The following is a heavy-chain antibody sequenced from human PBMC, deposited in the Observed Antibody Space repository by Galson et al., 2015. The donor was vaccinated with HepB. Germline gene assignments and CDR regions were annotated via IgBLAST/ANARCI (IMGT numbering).Heavy chain of an antibody. V-gene: IGHV4-4*07. D-gene: IGHD6-19*01. CDR2: MYTTGTT. Sequence: ETLSLTCPVSGASIRSYYWTWIRQPAGRGLEWIGPMYTTGTTNYIPSLKSRVTMSEDTSKNQLSLKLSSVTAADTAMYYCARLTGYSSGWFMDYWGPGTLVTVSS. J-gene: IGHJ4*02. CDR1: GASIRSYY. CDR3: ARLTGYSSGWFMDY.